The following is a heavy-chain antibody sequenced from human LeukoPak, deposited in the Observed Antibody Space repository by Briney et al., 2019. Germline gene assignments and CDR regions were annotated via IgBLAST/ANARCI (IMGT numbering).Heavy chain of an antibody. CDR3: ARDATGTPASY. CDR1: GGTFSSYA. D-gene: IGHD1-1*01. CDR2: IIPIFGIA. J-gene: IGHJ4*02. V-gene: IGHV1-69*05. Sequence: ASVKVSCKASGGTFSSYAISWVRQAPGQGLEWMGGIIPIFGIANYAQKFQGRVTITTDESTGTAYMELSSLRSEDAAVYYCARDATGTPASYWGQGTLVTVSS.